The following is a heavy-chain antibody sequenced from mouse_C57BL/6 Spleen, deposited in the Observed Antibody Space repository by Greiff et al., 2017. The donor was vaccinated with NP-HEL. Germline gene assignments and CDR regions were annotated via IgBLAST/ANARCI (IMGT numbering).Heavy chain of an antibody. D-gene: IGHD1-1*01. Sequence: EVQLQQSGPELVKPGASVKMSCKASGYTFTDYNMHWVKQSHGKSLEWIGYINPNNGGTSYNQKFKGKATLTVNKSSSTAYMELRSLTSEDSAVYYCARPLTTVVARYWYFDVWGTGTTVTVSS. CDR2: INPNNGGT. CDR1: GYTFTDYN. V-gene: IGHV1-22*01. J-gene: IGHJ1*03. CDR3: ARPLTTVVARYWYFDV.